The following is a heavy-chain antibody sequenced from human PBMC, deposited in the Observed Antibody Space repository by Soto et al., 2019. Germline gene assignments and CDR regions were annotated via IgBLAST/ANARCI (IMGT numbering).Heavy chain of an antibody. D-gene: IGHD6-19*01. V-gene: IGHV3-23*01. CDR3: AKDIAWAVAGNYFDD. Sequence: PGESPSLSCAASGFTFSSYAMSWVRPAPGKGLEWVSAISGSGGSTYYADSVKGRFTISRDNSKNTLYLQMNSLRAEDTAVYYCAKDIAWAVAGNYFDDWGQGTLVTFSS. J-gene: IGHJ4*02. CDR1: GFTFSSYA. CDR2: ISGSGGST.